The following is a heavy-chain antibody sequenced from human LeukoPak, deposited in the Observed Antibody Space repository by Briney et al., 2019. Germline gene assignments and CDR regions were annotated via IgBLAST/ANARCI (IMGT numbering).Heavy chain of an antibody. CDR1: GGSISRHY. D-gene: IGHD6-19*01. CDR2: IYSSGNT. J-gene: IGHJ4*02. CDR3: ARVLTAVAGPYYFDF. Sequence: SETLSLTCTVSGGSISRHYWSWIRQPAGKGLAWIGRIYSSGNTNYNPSLNSRVTMSVDTSKNQFSLKLTSVTAADTAVYYCARVLTAVAGPYYFDFWGQGTLVTVSS. V-gene: IGHV4-4*07.